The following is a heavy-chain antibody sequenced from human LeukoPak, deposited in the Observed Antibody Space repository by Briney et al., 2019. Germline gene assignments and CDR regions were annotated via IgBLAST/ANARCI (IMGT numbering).Heavy chain of an antibody. V-gene: IGHV3-64*01. CDR2: ISSNGGST. CDR1: GFTFSSYA. J-gene: IGHJ4*02. CDR3: ARSSMYDY. Sequence: GGSLRLSCAASGFTFSSYAMHWVRQAPGKGLEYVSAISSNGGSTYYANSVKGRFTISRDNSKNTLYLQMGSLRAEDMAVYYCARSSMYDYWGQGTLVTVSS. D-gene: IGHD6-13*01.